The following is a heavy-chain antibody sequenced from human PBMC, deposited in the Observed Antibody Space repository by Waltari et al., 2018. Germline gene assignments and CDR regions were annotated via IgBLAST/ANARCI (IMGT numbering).Heavy chain of an antibody. Sequence: QVQLVQSGAEVKKPGASVKVSCKASGYTFTSYDINWVRQATGQGLEWMGWINPYSGKTGYAQKFQGRVTMTRNTSISTAYMELSSLRSEDTAVYYCARGNPYCSSTSCYDKFDYWGQGTLVTVSS. V-gene: IGHV1-8*01. CDR2: INPYSGKT. CDR3: ARGNPYCSSTSCYDKFDY. D-gene: IGHD2-2*01. J-gene: IGHJ4*02. CDR1: GYTFTSYD.